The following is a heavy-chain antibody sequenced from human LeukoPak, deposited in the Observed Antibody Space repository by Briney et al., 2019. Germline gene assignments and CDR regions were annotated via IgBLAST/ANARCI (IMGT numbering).Heavy chain of an antibody. CDR2: IHPADSDT. J-gene: IGHJ4*02. CDR3: ARHSGVVTASFAGY. D-gene: IGHD2-21*02. V-gene: IGHV5-51*01. CDR1: GHSFSNYW. Sequence: GESLKISCKASGHSFSNYWIGWVRQVPGEGLGWMGIIHPADSDTVYSPSFQGQVTISADKSISTVYLQWSSLEASDTAIYYCARHSGVVTASFAGYWGQGTLVTVSS.